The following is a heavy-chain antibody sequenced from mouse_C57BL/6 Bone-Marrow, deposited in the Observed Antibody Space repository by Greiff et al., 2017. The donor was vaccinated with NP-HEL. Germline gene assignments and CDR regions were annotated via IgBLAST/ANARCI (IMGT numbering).Heavy chain of an antibody. J-gene: IGHJ4*01. Sequence: VQVVESGAELARPGASVKLSCKASGYTFTSYGISWVKQRTGQGLEWIGGFYPRSGNTYYNEKFKGKATLTADKSSSTEYMELRSLTSEDSAVYFCARNYGSSSYYAMDYWGQGTSVTVSS. V-gene: IGHV1-81*01. CDR3: ARNYGSSSYYAMDY. CDR2: FYPRSGNT. CDR1: GYTFTSYG. D-gene: IGHD1-1*01.